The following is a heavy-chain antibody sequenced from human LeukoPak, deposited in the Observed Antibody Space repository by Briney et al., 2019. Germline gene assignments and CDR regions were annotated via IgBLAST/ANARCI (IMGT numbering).Heavy chain of an antibody. Sequence: PSETLSLTCIVSGGSISSYNWNWIRQPPGKGLEWIGYMYNSGSTNNNPSLKSRVTISVDKSKNQFSLKLSSVTAADTAVYYCARLSVSLNAFDMWGQGTMVTVSS. J-gene: IGHJ3*02. CDR1: GGSISSYN. CDR2: MYNSGST. CDR3: ARLSVSLNAFDM. V-gene: IGHV4-59*01.